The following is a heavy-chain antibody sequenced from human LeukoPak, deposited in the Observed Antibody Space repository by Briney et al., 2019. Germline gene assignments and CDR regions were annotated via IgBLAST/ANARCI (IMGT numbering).Heavy chain of an antibody. CDR3: ARGAVPMIVVVIEFDY. Sequence: ASVKVSCKASGYTFTSYGISWVRQAPGQGLEWMGWISAYNGNTNYAQKLQGRVTMTTDTSTSTAYMELRSLRFDDTAGDYCARGAVPMIVVVIEFDYWGQGTLVTVSS. CDR1: GYTFTSYG. V-gene: IGHV1-18*01. J-gene: IGHJ4*02. CDR2: ISAYNGNT. D-gene: IGHD3-22*01.